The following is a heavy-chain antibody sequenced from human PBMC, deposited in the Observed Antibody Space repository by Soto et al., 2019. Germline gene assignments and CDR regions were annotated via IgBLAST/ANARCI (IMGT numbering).Heavy chain of an antibody. Sequence: PSETLSLTCAVSGGSISSGGYSWSWIRQPPGKGLEWIGYIYHSGSTYYNPSLKSRVTISVDRSKNQFSLKLSSVTAADTAVYYCARTWARLWFDLWGQGTLVTAPQ. CDR3: ARTWARLWFDL. CDR2: IYHSGST. CDR1: GGSISSGGYS. V-gene: IGHV4-30-2*01. J-gene: IGHJ5*02.